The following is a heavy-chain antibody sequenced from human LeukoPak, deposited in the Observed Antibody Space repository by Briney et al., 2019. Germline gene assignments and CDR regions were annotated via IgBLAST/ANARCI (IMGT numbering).Heavy chain of an antibody. CDR1: GFTFSAYS. CDR3: ATDRDGYRKNWYRFHY. CDR2: ISSSGENI. D-gene: IGHD5-24*01. Sequence: PGGSLRLSCVASGFTFSAYSMNWVRLAPGKGLEWVATISSSGENIFYADSVRGRFTISRDNAKNSLYLQMNSLRAEDSAVYYCATDRDGYRKNWYRFHYWGQGTLVAVSS. J-gene: IGHJ4*02. V-gene: IGHV3-21*01.